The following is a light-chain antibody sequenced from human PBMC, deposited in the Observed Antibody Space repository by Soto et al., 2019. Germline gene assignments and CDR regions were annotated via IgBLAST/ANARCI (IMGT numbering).Light chain of an antibody. CDR1: SSDVGGYNY. V-gene: IGLV2-14*01. Sequence: QSALTQPASVSGSPGQSITISCTGTSSDVGGYNYVSWYQQHPGKAPKLMIYDVSNRPSGVSNRFSGSMSGNTASLTISGLQAEDEADYYCSSYTSSSTLVVFGGGTK. J-gene: IGLJ2*01. CDR3: SSYTSSSTLVV. CDR2: DVS.